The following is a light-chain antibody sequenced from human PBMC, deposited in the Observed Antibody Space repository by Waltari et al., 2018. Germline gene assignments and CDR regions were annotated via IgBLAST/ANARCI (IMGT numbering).Light chain of an antibody. CDR3: QQSYNAPTWT. CDR2: AAS. Sequence: PSSLSASVGDRVTITCRASQSISNYLNWYQQKPGKAPKLLIYAASSLQSGVPSRFSGSGSGTDFTLTISSLQPEDFATYYCQQSYNAPTWTFGQGTKVEI. J-gene: IGKJ1*01. CDR1: QSISNY. V-gene: IGKV1-39*01.